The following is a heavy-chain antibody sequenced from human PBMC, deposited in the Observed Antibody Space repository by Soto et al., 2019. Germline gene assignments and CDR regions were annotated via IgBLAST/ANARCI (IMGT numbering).Heavy chain of an antibody. CDR2: IKSGGPT. Sequence: EVQLVESGGGLVKPGGSLRLSCTASGFTFSDAWMSWVRQAPGKGLEWVGRIKSGGPTDYAAPVKGRFTISRDDSKNTVYLQMNSLKTEDAAVYYCTWTGRNWFASWGQGTLVTVSS. V-gene: IGHV3-15*01. CDR3: TWTGRNWFAS. CDR1: GFTFSDAW. J-gene: IGHJ5*01. D-gene: IGHD1-1*01.